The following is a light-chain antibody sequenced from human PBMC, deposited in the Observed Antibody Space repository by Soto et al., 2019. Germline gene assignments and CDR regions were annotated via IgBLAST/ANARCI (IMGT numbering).Light chain of an antibody. J-gene: IGKJ1*01. CDR3: QRYDSLRT. Sequence: EIVLTQSPGTLSLSPGERATLSCRASQSVRSNFLAWYQQKPGQAPRLLIYGASNRATGIPDRFSGSGSGTDFTLTITRLEAEDFVMYYCQRYDSLRTFGQGTKVDIK. V-gene: IGKV3-20*01. CDR2: GAS. CDR1: QSVRSNF.